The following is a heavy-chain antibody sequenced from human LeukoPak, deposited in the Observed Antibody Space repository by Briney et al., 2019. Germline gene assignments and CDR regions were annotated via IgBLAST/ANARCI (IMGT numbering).Heavy chain of an antibody. Sequence: PGGSLRLSCAASGFTFSSYSMNWVRQAPGKGLEWVSSISSSSSYIYYADSVKGRFTISRDNAKNSLYLQMNSLRAEDTAVYYCARVGRDGITGTTSYYYYGMDVWGQGTTVTVSS. V-gene: IGHV3-21*01. J-gene: IGHJ6*02. D-gene: IGHD1-7*01. CDR1: GFTFSSYS. CDR3: ARVGRDGITGTTSYYYYGMDV. CDR2: ISSSSSYI.